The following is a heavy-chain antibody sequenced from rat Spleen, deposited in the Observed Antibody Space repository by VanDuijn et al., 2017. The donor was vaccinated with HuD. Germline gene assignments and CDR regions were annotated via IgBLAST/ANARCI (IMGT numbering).Heavy chain of an antibody. CDR1: GFSLTSNG. D-gene: IGHD1-4*01. V-gene: IGHV2S12*01. CDR2: ISSGGST. J-gene: IGHJ1*01. Sequence: QVQLKESGPGLVQPSQTLSLTCTVSGFSLTSNGVSWVRQPPGKGLEWIAAISSGGSTYYNSALKSRLSISRDTSKSQVFLKMNSLQTEDTAIYFCTRAGDLLPGYKGWYFDFWGPGTMVTVSS. CDR3: TRAGDLLPGYKGWYFDF.